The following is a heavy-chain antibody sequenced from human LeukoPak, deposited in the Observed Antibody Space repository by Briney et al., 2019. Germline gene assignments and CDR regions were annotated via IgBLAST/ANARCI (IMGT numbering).Heavy chain of an antibody. Sequence: PGGSLRLSCAASGFTFSSYTVSWVRQAPGKGLEWVSTITTSDGNTYYADSVKGRFTVSRDNSKNSLYLQMNSLRAEDTAVYYCARDRITIFGTYGMDVWGQGTTVTVSS. J-gene: IGHJ6*02. CDR1: GFTFSSYT. V-gene: IGHV3-23*01. CDR3: ARDRITIFGTYGMDV. CDR2: ITTSDGNT. D-gene: IGHD3-3*01.